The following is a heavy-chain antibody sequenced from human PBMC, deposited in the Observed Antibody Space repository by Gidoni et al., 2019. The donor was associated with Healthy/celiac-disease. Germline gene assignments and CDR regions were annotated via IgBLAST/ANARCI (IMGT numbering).Heavy chain of an antibody. D-gene: IGHD6-19*01. J-gene: IGHJ3*02. CDR3: ARDGSGWYRFAFDI. V-gene: IGHV1-69*06. Sequence: QVQLVQSGAEVKKPGSSVKVSCKASGGTFSSYAISWVRQAPGQGLEWIGGIIPIFGTANYAQKFQGRVTITADKSTSTAYMELSSLRSEDTAVYYCARDGSGWYRFAFDIWGQGTMVTVSS. CDR1: GGTFSSYA. CDR2: IIPIFGTA.